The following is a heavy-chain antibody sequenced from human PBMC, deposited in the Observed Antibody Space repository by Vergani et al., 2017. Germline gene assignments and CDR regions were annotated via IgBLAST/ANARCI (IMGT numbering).Heavy chain of an antibody. CDR1: GFSFNTYG. CDR3: AKDGRENSDYGYFDY. J-gene: IGHJ4*02. Sequence: QVQLVETGGGVVQPGGSLRLYCATFGFSFNTYGAHWVRKAPGKGLEWVAFIGYDGRIKYNVDSVKGRFTISRDTSKKTLSLQMRSLRADDTAVYYCAKDGRENSDYGYFDYWGQGTLVTVSS. D-gene: IGHD4-17*01. V-gene: IGHV3-30*02. CDR2: IGYDGRIK.